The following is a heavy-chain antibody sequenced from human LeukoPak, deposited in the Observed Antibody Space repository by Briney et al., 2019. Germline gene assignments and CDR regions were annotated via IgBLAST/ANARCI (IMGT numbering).Heavy chain of an antibody. D-gene: IGHD1-26*01. Sequence: GGSLRLSCAASGFTVSSNYMSWVRQAPGKGLEWVSVIYSGGNTYYADSVKGRFTISRDNSKNTLYLQMNSLRAEDTAVYYSAKGIVGAADFDYWGQGTLVTVSS. V-gene: IGHV3-53*01. CDR2: IYSGGNT. J-gene: IGHJ4*02. CDR3: AKGIVGAADFDY. CDR1: GFTVSSNY.